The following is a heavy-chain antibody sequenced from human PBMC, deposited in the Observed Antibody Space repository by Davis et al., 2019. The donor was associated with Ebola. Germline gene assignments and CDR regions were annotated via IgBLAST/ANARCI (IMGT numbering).Heavy chain of an antibody. V-gene: IGHV1-69*04. D-gene: IGHD3-16*01. CDR3: ARAHYVWRKYGMDV. Sequence: SVKVSCKASGGTFSSYAISWVRQAPGLGLEWMGRIIPILGIANYAQKFQGRVTITADKSTSTAYMELSSLRSEDTAVYYCARAHYVWRKYGMDVWGQGTTVTVSS. CDR1: GGTFSSYA. J-gene: IGHJ6*02. CDR2: IIPILGIA.